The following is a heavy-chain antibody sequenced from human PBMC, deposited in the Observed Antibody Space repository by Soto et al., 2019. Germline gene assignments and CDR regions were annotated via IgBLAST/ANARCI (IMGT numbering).Heavy chain of an antibody. D-gene: IGHD6-13*01. V-gene: IGHV4-59*12. Sequence: SETLSLTCTVSGGSISNYYWSWIRQPPGRGLEWIGHIFYSGSTNYNPALKSRVTISVDTSKSQFSLKLTSVTAVDTAVYYCARKPRLAAAEFDYWGQGVLVTVSS. CDR2: IFYSGST. CDR3: ARKPRLAAAEFDY. CDR1: GGSISNYY. J-gene: IGHJ4*02.